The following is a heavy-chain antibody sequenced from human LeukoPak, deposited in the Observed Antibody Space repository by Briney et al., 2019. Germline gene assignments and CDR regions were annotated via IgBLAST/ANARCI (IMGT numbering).Heavy chain of an antibody. J-gene: IGHJ4*02. V-gene: IGHV4-4*07. CDR1: GGSISSYY. CDR2: IYPSGRT. CDR3: SRRSFVRALDY. Sequence: PSETLSLTCTVSGGSISSYYWSWIRQPAGKGLEWIGRIYPSGRTNYNPSLKSRVTMPVLKNKNHLSPQLIYVTTADTADSYWSRRSFVRALDYWGQGTLHTVSS. D-gene: IGHD1-26*01.